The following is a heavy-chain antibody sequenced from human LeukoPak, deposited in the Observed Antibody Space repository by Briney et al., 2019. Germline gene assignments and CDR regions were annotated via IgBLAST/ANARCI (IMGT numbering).Heavy chain of an antibody. CDR2: IYYSGST. Sequence: SQTLSLTCTVSGGSISSGGYYWSWIRQHPGKGLEWIGYIYYSGSTYYNPSLKSRVTISVDTSKNQFSLKLSSVTATDTAVYYCARDSWDGALQHFDYWGQGTLVTVSS. CDR3: ARDSWDGALQHFDY. D-gene: IGHD1-26*01. V-gene: IGHV4-31*03. CDR1: GGSISSGGYY. J-gene: IGHJ4*02.